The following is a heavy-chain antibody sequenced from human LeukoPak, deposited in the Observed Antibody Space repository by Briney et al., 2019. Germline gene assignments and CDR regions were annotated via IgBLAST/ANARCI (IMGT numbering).Heavy chain of an antibody. Sequence: RSSETLSLTCTVSGGSLSSYYWSWIRQPPGKGLEWIGYAYYSGSTNYNPSLKSRVAISIDTSKNQFSLKLKSVTAADTAVYYCARAVDSSAFSPFQHWGQGTLVTVSS. CDR1: GGSLSSYY. CDR3: ARAVDSSAFSPFQH. D-gene: IGHD3-22*01. V-gene: IGHV4-59*08. J-gene: IGHJ1*01. CDR2: AYYSGST.